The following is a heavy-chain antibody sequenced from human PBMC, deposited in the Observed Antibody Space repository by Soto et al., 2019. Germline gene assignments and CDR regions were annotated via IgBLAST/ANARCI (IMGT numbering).Heavy chain of an antibody. V-gene: IGHV4-39*01. J-gene: IGHJ4*02. CDR3: ARRRERPSVYYDSSGYYYFDY. Sequence: SETLSLTCTVSGGSISSSSYYWGWIRQPPGKGLEWIGSIYYSGSTYYNPSLKSRVTISVDTSKNQFSLKLSSVTAADTAVYYCARRRERPSVYYDSSGYYYFDYWGQGTLVTVSS. CDR2: IYYSGST. D-gene: IGHD3-22*01. CDR1: GGSISSSSYY.